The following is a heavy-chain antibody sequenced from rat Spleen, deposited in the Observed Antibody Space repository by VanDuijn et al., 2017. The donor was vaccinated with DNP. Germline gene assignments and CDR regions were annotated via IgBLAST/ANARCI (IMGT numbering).Heavy chain of an antibody. D-gene: IGHD1-5*01. V-gene: IGHV5-31*01. CDR2: ITSSGCST. J-gene: IGHJ4*01. CDR1: GFTFNNYW. CDR3: ARGGIGTTTDYAMDA. Sequence: EVQLVESGGDLVQPGRSLKLSCVASGFTFNNYWMTWIRQVPGKGLEWVASITSSGCSTYYTDSVKGRFTISRDNAKNTLYLQMNSLRSEDTATYYCARGGIGTTTDYAMDAWGQGTSVTVSS.